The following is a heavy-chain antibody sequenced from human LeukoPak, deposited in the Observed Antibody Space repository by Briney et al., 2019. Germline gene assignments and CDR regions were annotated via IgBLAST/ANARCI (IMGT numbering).Heavy chain of an antibody. CDR2: IIPIFGTA. V-gene: IGHV1-69*13. Sequence: SVKVSCKASGGTFSSYAISWVRQAPGQGLEWMGGIIPIFGTANYAQKFQGRVTITADESTSTAYMELSSLRSEDTAVYYCATAGYYYGSGSQNWFDPWGQGTLVTVSS. J-gene: IGHJ5*02. D-gene: IGHD3-10*01. CDR3: ATAGYYYGSGSQNWFDP. CDR1: GGTFSSYA.